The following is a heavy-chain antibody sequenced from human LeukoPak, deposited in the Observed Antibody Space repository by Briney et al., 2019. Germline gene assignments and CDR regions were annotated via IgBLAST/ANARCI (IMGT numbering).Heavy chain of an antibody. D-gene: IGHD3-10*01. J-gene: IGHJ5*02. CDR3: ARDPAMVRGVITTTRWFDP. Sequence: GASVKVSCTASGYAFAFYGISWVRQAPGQGLEWMGWISVNNGNTHYAQKLQGRVTMTTDTSTSTAYMELRSLRSDDTAVYYCARDPAMVRGVITTTRWFDPWGQGTLVTVSS. V-gene: IGHV1-18*01. CDR1: GYAFAFYG. CDR2: ISVNNGNT.